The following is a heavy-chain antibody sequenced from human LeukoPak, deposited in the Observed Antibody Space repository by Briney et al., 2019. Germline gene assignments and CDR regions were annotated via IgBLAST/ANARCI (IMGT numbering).Heavy chain of an antibody. CDR1: SYTFTRYG. D-gene: IGHD3-22*01. J-gene: IGHJ3*02. Sequence: ASVKVSCKASSYTFTRYGISWVRQAPGQGLEWMGWISAYNGNTNYAQKLQGRVTMTTDTSTSTAYMELRSLRSDDTAVYYCARAVGYDSSGYYNDAFDIWGQGTMVTVSS. CDR3: ARAVGYDSSGYYNDAFDI. V-gene: IGHV1-18*01. CDR2: ISAYNGNT.